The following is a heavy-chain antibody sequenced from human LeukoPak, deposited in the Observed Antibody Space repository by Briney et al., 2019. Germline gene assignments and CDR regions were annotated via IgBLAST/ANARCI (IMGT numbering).Heavy chain of an antibody. V-gene: IGHV3-30*04. Sequence: GGSLRLSCAASGFTFSIYAMHWVRQAPGKGLEWVAVISYDGSNKYYADSVKGRFTISRANSKNTLYLQMNSLRTEDTAVYYCAREGPGDYSYYMDVWGKGTTVTVSS. CDR1: GFTFSIYA. D-gene: IGHD3-10*01. J-gene: IGHJ6*03. CDR2: ISYDGSNK. CDR3: AREGPGDYSYYMDV.